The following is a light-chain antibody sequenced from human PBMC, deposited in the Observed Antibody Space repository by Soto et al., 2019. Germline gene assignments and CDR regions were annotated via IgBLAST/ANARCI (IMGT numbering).Light chain of an antibody. CDR2: WAS. J-gene: IGKJ2*01. Sequence: DIVMTQSPDSLAVSLGERATINCKSSQSVLYSSNNKNYLAWYQQKPGQPPKRLIYWASTRESGVPDRFSGSGSETDFTLTISSLQTEDVAVYYCQQYYSTPYSFGRGTKLEIK. CDR3: QQYYSTPYS. V-gene: IGKV4-1*01. CDR1: QSVLYSSNNKNY.